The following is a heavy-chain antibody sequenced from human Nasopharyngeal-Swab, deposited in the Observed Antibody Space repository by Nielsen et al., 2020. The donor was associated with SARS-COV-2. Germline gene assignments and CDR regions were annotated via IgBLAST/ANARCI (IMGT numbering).Heavy chain of an antibody. CDR3: ARGGSGYDPLDY. J-gene: IGHJ4*02. D-gene: IGHD5-12*01. CDR2: IYGGGST. Sequence: GESLKISCAASGFTVSSNYMNWVRQAPGKGLEWVSVIYGGGSTYYADSVKGRFTISRHISRNTLYLQMNSLRAEDTAVYFCARGGSGYDPLDYWGQGTLVTVSS. V-gene: IGHV3-53*04. CDR1: GFTVSSNY.